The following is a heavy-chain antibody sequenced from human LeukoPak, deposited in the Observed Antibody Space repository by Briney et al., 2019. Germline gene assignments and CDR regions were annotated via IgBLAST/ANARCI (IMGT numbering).Heavy chain of an antibody. D-gene: IGHD5-12*01. CDR2: IRSKAYGGTT. V-gene: IGHV3-49*03. Sequence: GGSLRLSCTASGFTFGDYAMSWFRQAPGKGLEWVGFIRSKAYGGTTEYAASVKGRFTISRDDSKSIAYLQMNSLKTEDTAVYYCTSTTADSGPTSYYYYMDVWGKGTTVTVSS. CDR3: TSTTADSGPTSYYYYMDV. CDR1: GFTFGDYA. J-gene: IGHJ6*03.